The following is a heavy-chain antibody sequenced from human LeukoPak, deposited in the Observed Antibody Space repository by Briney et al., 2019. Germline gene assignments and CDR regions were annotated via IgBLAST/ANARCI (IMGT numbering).Heavy chain of an antibody. CDR2: IYTSGST. CDR3: ARDTKYSSSWSYFDY. CDR1: GGSISSYF. Sequence: SETLSLTCTVSGGSISSYFWSWIRQPAGKGLGWIGRIYTSGSTNYSPSLKSRVTMSVDMSKNQFSLKLSSVIAADTAVYYCARDTKYSSSWSYFDYWGQGTLVTVSS. V-gene: IGHV4-4*07. J-gene: IGHJ4*02. D-gene: IGHD6-13*01.